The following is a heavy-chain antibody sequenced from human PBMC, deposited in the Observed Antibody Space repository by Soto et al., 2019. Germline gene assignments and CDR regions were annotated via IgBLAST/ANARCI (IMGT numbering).Heavy chain of an antibody. CDR2: ISYDGSNK. D-gene: IGHD6-19*01. J-gene: IGHJ6*02. Sequence: PGGSLRLSCAASGFTFSSYAMHWVRQAPGKGLEWVAVISYDGSNKYYADSVKGRFTISRDNSKNTLYLQMNSLRAEDTAVYYCATGGVYSSGRYYGMDVWGQGTTVTVSS. CDR1: GFTFSSYA. CDR3: ATGGVYSSGRYYGMDV. V-gene: IGHV3-30-3*01.